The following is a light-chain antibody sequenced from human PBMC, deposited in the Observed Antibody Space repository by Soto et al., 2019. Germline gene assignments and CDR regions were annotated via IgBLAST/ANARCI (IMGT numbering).Light chain of an antibody. CDR2: EGS. J-gene: IGLJ2*01. CDR1: SSDVGSYNL. CDR3: SSYSVIITLI. Sequence: ALTQPASVSGSPGQSITISCTGTSSDVGSYNLVSWYQQHPGKAPKLMIYEGSKRPSGVSDRFSGSKSGNTASLTISGLQAEDEADYYCSSYSVIITLIFGGGTQLTVL. V-gene: IGLV2-23*01.